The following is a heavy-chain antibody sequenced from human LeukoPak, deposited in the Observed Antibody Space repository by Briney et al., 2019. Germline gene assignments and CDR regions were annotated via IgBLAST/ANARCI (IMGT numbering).Heavy chain of an antibody. D-gene: IGHD2-15*01. V-gene: IGHV3-21*01. J-gene: IGHJ4*02. CDR2: ISSISSYI. CDR3: AGQDIVVVVAAPFDY. CDR1: GFTFSSYS. Sequence: GGSLRLSCAASGFTFSSYSMNWVRQAPGKGLEWVSSISSISSYIYYADSVKGRFTISRDNAKNTLYLQMNSLRAEDTAVYYCAGQDIVVVVAAPFDYWGQGTLVTVSS.